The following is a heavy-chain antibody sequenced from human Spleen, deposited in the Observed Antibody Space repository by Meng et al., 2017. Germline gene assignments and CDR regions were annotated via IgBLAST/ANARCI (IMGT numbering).Heavy chain of an antibody. D-gene: IGHD3-10*01. CDR2: IYSGGNT. CDR3: ARDQGEVPLLWSGEPFYY. Sequence: GESLKISCAASGFTVSHNYMSWVRQAPGKGLEWVSVIYSGGNTYYADSVKGRFTISRDNAKNSLYLQMNSLRAEDTAVYYCARDQGEVPLLWSGEPFYYWGQGTLVTVSS. J-gene: IGHJ4*02. V-gene: IGHV3-66*01. CDR1: GFTVSHNY.